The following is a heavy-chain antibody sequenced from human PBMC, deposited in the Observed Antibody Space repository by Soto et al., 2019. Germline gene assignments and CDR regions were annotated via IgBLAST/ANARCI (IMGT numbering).Heavy chain of an antibody. CDR3: AKDSYDILTGQKRYFDS. J-gene: IGHJ4*02. CDR2: ISWDGGIT. Sequence: EVHLVESGGVVVQPGGSLRLSCAVSGFTFEAYTMHWVRQGPGKGLGWVSLISWDGGITHYADSVKGRFTIARDNGKNSLFLEMSSLRPDDTALYYCAKDSYDILTGQKRYFDSWGQGTRVTVSA. D-gene: IGHD3-9*01. V-gene: IGHV3-43*01. CDR1: GFTFEAYT.